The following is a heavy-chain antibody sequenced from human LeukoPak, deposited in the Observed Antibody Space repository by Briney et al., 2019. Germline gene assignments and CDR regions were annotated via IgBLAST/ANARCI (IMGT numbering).Heavy chain of an antibody. J-gene: IGHJ4*02. CDR1: GYTFTTYG. CDR3: AREGLGELTLDC. CDR2: ISTDNGDT. D-gene: IGHD3-16*01. Sequence: ASVKVSCKSTGYTFTTYGITWVRQAPGQGLEWMGWISTDNGDTNYAQKLQGRVAMTTDTSTSTAYMELRSLRSDDTAVYYCAREGLGELTLDCWGQGTLVTVSS. V-gene: IGHV1-18*01.